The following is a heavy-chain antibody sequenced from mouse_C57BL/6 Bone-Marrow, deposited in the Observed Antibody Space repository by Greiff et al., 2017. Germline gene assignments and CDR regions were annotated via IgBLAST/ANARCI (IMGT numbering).Heavy chain of an antibody. CDR3: ARSGYDAHFDY. Sequence: VQLVESGAELARPGASVKLSCKASGYTFTSYGISWVKQRTGQGLEWIGEIYPRSGNTYYNEKFKGKATLTADKSSSTAYMELRSLTSEDSAVYFCARSGYDAHFDYWGQGTTLTVSS. CDR2: IYPRSGNT. CDR1: GYTFTSYG. V-gene: IGHV1-81*01. J-gene: IGHJ2*01. D-gene: IGHD2-2*01.